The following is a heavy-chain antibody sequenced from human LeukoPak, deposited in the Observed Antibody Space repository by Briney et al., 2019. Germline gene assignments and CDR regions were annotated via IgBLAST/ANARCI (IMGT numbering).Heavy chain of an antibody. CDR1: GFTFDDYA. CDR3: AKDDYNGSVDY. V-gene: IGHV3-9*01. CDR2: INRNSASI. J-gene: IGHJ4*02. Sequence: GRSLRLSCAASGFTFDDYAMHWVRPAPGKGLEGVAGINRNSASIGYAGSVKGRFTISRDNAKNSLYLQMSSLRAEDTALYYCAKDDYNGSVDYWGQGTLVTVSS. D-gene: IGHD4-11*01.